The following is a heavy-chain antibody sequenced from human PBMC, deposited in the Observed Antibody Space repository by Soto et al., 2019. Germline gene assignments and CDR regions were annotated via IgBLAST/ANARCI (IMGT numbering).Heavy chain of an antibody. CDR3: AGDSRSAEGWLDP. CDR2: FYGGST. Sequence: SETLSLTCTVSGASTSGYFWTWIRQPPGKGLEWIGYFYGGSTNYNPSLKSRATISMAPSKNHFSLNLMSVTAADTAVYYCAGDSRSAEGWLDPWGQGILVTVSS. D-gene: IGHD1-26*01. V-gene: IGHV4-59*01. CDR1: GASTSGYF. J-gene: IGHJ5*02.